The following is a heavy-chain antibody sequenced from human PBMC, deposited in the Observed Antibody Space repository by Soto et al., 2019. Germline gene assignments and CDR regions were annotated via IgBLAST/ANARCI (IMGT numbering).Heavy chain of an antibody. CDR1: GADINTYS. CDR2: IYTSASI. Sequence: PSETLSLTCSVSGADINTYSWTWIRQPAGKGLEWIGRIYTSASINYNPSLKGRVTLSVDPSTNQVSLRLASVTAADTAIYYCARDREAGYNFYYGMDVWGQGTTVTVSS. CDR3: ARDREAGYNFYYGMDV. D-gene: IGHD6-19*01. J-gene: IGHJ6*02. V-gene: IGHV4-4*07.